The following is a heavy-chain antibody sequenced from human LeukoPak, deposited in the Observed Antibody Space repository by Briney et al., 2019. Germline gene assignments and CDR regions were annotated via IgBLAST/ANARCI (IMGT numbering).Heavy chain of an antibody. CDR2: ISSSGMTI. V-gene: IGHV3-48*03. D-gene: IGHD3-10*01. J-gene: IGHJ4*02. CDR3: ARIEGGVRGLSPDY. Sequence: GGSLRLSCAASGFTFSSYEMNSVRQAPGKGLGWVSYISSSGMTIYYADSVKGRFTISRDNAKKPLYLQMNSLRVEDTAIYYCARIEGGVRGLSPDYWGQGTLVTVSS. CDR1: GFTFSSYE.